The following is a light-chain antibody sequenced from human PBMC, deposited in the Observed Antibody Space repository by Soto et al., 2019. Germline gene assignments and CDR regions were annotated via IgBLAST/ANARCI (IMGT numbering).Light chain of an antibody. J-gene: IGKJ5*01. V-gene: IGKV3-11*01. CDR3: QQRSNWPPRIT. CDR2: DAS. CDR1: QSVSSY. Sequence: EIVLTQSPATLSLSPGERATLSCRASQSVSSYLAWYQQKPGQAPRLLIYDASNRATGITARFSGSGSGTDFNLTISSLEPEDFAVYYCQQRSNWPPRITFGQGTRLEIK.